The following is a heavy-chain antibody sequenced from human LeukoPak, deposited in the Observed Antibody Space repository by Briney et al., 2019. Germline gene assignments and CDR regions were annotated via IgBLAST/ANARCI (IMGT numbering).Heavy chain of an antibody. Sequence: ASMKVSCKASGYTFTSYAISWVRQAPGQGLEWMGRIIPIFGTANYAQKFQGRVTITTDESTSTAYMELSSLRSEDTAVCYCARGRTFSPTYYDFWSGDNYYFDYWGQGTLVTVSS. CDR1: GYTFTSYA. V-gene: IGHV1-69*05. D-gene: IGHD3-3*01. CDR2: IIPIFGTA. J-gene: IGHJ4*02. CDR3: ARGRTFSPTYYDFWSGDNYYFDY.